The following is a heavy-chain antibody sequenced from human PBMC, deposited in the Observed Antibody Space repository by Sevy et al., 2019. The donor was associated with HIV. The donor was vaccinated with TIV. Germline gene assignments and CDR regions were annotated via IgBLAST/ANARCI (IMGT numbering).Heavy chain of an antibody. V-gene: IGHV3-7*01. CDR3: ARAGGWGNINHSNQILDI. CDR1: EFIFTGYW. Sequence: GGSLRLSCAASEFIFTGYWMNWVRQAPGKGLEWVANIDQDGSDKRYVDSVRGRVTISGDNANNFLYLQMSSLRADDTAVYYCARAGGWGNINHSNQILDIWGHGTKVTVSS. J-gene: IGHJ3*02. CDR2: IDQDGSDK. D-gene: IGHD3-16*01.